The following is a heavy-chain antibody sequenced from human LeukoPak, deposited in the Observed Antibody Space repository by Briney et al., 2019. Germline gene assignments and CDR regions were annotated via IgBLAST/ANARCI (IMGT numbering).Heavy chain of an antibody. Sequence: PWGSVRRTCVASGVSFKSYAMHGFRMAPGKGLEWVAVISYDGSNKYYADSVKGRFTISRDNAKNTLYLQMNSLRAEDTAVYYCARVINSGWLGELSDWGQGTLVTVSS. CDR1: GVSFKSYA. J-gene: IGHJ4*02. CDR2: ISYDGSNK. V-gene: IGHV3-30-3*01. D-gene: IGHD6-19*01. CDR3: ARVINSGWLGELSD.